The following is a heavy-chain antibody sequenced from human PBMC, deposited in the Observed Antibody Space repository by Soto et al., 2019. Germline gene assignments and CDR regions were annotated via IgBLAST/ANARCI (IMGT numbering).Heavy chain of an antibody. CDR3: ARSHGRVNSPPPFSDY. J-gene: IGHJ4*02. CDR1: GYTFTSYG. D-gene: IGHD3-3*02. Sequence: QVQLVQSGTEVKRPGASVRVSCKASGYTFTSYGIRWVRQAPGQGLEWMGWISAYNGDTNYAQNLQGRVTMTTDTSTTTAYMELRSLRSDDTAVYYCARSHGRVNSPPPFSDYWGQGTLVIVSS. CDR2: ISAYNGDT. V-gene: IGHV1-18*01.